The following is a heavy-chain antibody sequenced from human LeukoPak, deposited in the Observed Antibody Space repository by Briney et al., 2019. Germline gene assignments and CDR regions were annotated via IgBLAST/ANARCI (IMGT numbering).Heavy chain of an antibody. CDR3: ARNMVRGVIGPLDV. J-gene: IGHJ6*02. D-gene: IGHD3-10*01. Sequence: GGSLRLSCAASGFTFSSYAMSWVRQAPGKGLEWVSAISGSGGSTYYADSVKGRFTISRDNSKNTLYLQMNSLRAEDTAVYYCARNMVRGVIGPLDVWGQETTVTVSS. CDR2: ISGSGGST. CDR1: GFTFSSYA. V-gene: IGHV3-23*01.